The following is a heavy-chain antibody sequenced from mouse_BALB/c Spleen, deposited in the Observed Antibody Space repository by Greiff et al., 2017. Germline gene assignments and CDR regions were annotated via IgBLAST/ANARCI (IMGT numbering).Heavy chain of an antibody. V-gene: IGHV1-7*01. CDR3: ARGYDPAWFAY. J-gene: IGHJ3*01. CDR2: INPSTGYT. Sequence: QVQLNESGAELAKPGASVKMSCKASGYTFTSYWMHWVKQRPGQGLEWIGYINPSTGYTEYNQKFKDKATLTADKSSSTAYMQLSSLTSEDSAVYYCARGYDPAWFAYWGQGTLVTVSA. D-gene: IGHD2-3*01. CDR1: GYTFTSYW.